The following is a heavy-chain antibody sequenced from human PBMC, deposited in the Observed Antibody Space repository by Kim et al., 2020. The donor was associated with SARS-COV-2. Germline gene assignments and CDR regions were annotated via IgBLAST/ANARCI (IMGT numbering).Heavy chain of an antibody. CDR1: GFTFSSYA. J-gene: IGHJ6*02. CDR3: AKDTVGSGWYHFSYYYYGMDV. Sequence: GGSLRLSCAASGFTFSSYAMSWVRQAPGKGLEWVSAISGSGGSTYYADSVKGRFTISRDNYKNTLYLQMNSLRAEDTAVYYCAKDTVGSGWYHFSYYYYGMDVWGQGTTVTVSS. D-gene: IGHD6-19*01. V-gene: IGHV3-23*01. CDR2: ISGSGGST.